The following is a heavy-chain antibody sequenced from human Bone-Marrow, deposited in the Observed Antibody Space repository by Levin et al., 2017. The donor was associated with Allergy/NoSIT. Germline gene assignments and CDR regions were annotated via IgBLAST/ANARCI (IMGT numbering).Heavy chain of an antibody. J-gene: IGHJ4*02. Sequence: SETLSLTCTVSGRSISNSYWSWVRQPAGKGLEWIGRIYSNTGYTSYNPSLKSRVTISADTSKDQLSLRLNSVTAADTAVYFCARADPSAPTYFDSWGQGALLTVSS. D-gene: IGHD4-17*01. CDR1: GRSISNSY. CDR2: IYSNTGYT. V-gene: IGHV4-4*07. CDR3: ARADPSAPTYFDS.